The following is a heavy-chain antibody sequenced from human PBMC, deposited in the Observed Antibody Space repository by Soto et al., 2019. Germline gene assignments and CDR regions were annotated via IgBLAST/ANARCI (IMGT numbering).Heavy chain of an antibody. J-gene: IGHJ4*02. CDR2: ISWNSGTI. V-gene: IGHV3-9*01. D-gene: IGHD6-19*01. Sequence: GGSLRLSCAASGFTFDDNAMHWVRQAPGKGLEWVSSISWNSGTISYADSVKGRFAVSRDNAKNSLYLQMNSLRAEDTALYYCAKGKRLPYRQSIWKSVAPTTSGPFDYWGQGTLVTVSS. CDR3: AKGKRLPYRQSIWKSVAPTTSGPFDY. CDR1: GFTFDDNA.